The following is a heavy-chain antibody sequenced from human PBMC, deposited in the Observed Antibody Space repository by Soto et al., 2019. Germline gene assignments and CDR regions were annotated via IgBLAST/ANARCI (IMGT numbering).Heavy chain of an antibody. CDR3: ARDLPEYSRSSAAFDI. CDR1: GFSFSTYG. Sequence: PGGSLTLSCALSGFSFSTYGIHWVRQAQGKGREGGGVILLDGRSQNYADAVKGRFTISRDNAKNTLFLQMNSLRAEDTAVYFCARDLPEYSRSSAAFDIWGQGTMVTVSS. CDR2: ILLDGRSQ. J-gene: IGHJ3*02. V-gene: IGHV3-33*05. D-gene: IGHD6-6*01.